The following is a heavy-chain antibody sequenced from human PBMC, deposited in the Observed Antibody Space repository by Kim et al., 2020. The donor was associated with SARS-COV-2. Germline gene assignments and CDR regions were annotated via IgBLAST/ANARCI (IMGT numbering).Heavy chain of an antibody. V-gene: IGHV1-69*13. CDR2: IIPIFGTA. CDR1: GGTFSSYA. D-gene: IGHD3-22*01. J-gene: IGHJ4*02. Sequence: SVKVSCKASGGTFSSYAISWVRQAPGQGLEWMGGIIPIFGTANYAQKFQGRVTITADESTSTAYMELSSLRSEDTAVYYCAREGRTHYYDSSGYYSIDYWGQGTLVTVSS. CDR3: AREGRTHYYDSSGYYSIDY.